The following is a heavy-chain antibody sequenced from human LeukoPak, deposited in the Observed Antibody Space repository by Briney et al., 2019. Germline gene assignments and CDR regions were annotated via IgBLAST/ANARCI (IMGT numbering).Heavy chain of an antibody. Sequence: ASVTVSCKASGYTFTSYDINWVRQAPGQGLEWMGIINPSGGSTSYAQKFQGRVTMTRDTSTSTVYMELSSLRSEDTAVYYCAREIGMGAFDYYYYGMDVWGQGTTVTVSS. CDR2: INPSGGST. CDR1: GYTFTSYD. V-gene: IGHV1-46*01. J-gene: IGHJ6*02. D-gene: IGHD3-16*01. CDR3: AREIGMGAFDYYYYGMDV.